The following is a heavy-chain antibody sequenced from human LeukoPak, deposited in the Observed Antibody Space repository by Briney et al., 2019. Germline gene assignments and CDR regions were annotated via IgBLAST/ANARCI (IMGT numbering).Heavy chain of an antibody. CDR1: GFTVSSNY. D-gene: IGHD3-22*01. J-gene: IGHJ4*02. CDR3: AREVGPYDSSGSFDY. Sequence: PGGSLRLSCAASGFTVSSNYMSWVRQAPGKGLEWVSVIYSGGSTCYADSVKGRFTISRDNSKNTLYLQMNSLRAEDAAVYYCAREVGPYDSSGSFDYWGQGTRVTVSS. V-gene: IGHV3-66*02. CDR2: IYSGGST.